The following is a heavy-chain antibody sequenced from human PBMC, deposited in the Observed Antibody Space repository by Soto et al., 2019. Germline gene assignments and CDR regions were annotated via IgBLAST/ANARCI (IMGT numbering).Heavy chain of an antibody. Sequence: GESLKISCAASGFTFNTYGMHWVRQAPGKGLEWVAVISKDGDIKFYADSMKGRFTISRDNSKNTLYLQLNSLRPEDTAVYYCTNWNYPQSDWGQGTRVTVLL. CDR2: ISKDGDIK. V-gene: IGHV3-30*18. J-gene: IGHJ4*02. CDR3: TNWNYPQSD. D-gene: IGHD1-7*01. CDR1: GFTFNTYG.